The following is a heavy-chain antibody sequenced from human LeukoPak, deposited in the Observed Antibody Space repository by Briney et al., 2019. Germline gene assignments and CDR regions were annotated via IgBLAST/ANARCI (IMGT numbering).Heavy chain of an antibody. D-gene: IGHD3-3*01. CDR2: IDHSGSS. CDR3: TRGLEDRISIFGVVKFYYFDF. Sequence: PSETLSLTCAVYGGSFSNNYWTWIRQPPGKGLEWIGEIDHSGSSHYNPSLKSRVTISVDTSKNQLSLKLSSVTAADTAVYYCTRGLEDRISIFGVVKFYYFDFWGQGTLVTVSS. CDR1: GGSFSNNY. J-gene: IGHJ4*02. V-gene: IGHV4-34*01.